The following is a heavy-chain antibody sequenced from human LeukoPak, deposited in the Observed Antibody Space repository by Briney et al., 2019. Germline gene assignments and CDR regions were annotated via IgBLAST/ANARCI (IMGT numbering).Heavy chain of an antibody. CDR3: ARDSYGSGSFDY. J-gene: IGHJ4*02. Sequence: GGSLRLSRAASGFTFSSYSMNWVRQAPGKGLEWVSSISSSSSYIYYADSVKGRFTISRDNAKNSLYLQMNSLRAEDTAVYYCARDSYGSGSFDYWGQGTLVTVSS. D-gene: IGHD3-10*01. CDR1: GFTFSSYS. V-gene: IGHV3-21*01. CDR2: ISSSSSYI.